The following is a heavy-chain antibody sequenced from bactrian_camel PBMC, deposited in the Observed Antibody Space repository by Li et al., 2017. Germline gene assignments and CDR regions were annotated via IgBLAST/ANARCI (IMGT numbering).Heavy chain of an antibody. J-gene: IGHJ6*01. CDR2: IESDGST. CDR3: AANPFWTYGAICSYTRPADFGY. D-gene: IGHD2*01. CDR1: VDTIGRYC. V-gene: IGHV3S55*01. Sequence: QLVESGGGSVQAGGSLRLSCVASVDTIGRYCMGWFRQIPDKEREGVAGIESDGSTSYADSATGRFTISQDNAKNTLYLQMNSLKPEDTAMYYCAANPFWTYGAICSYTRPADFGYWGQGTQVTVS.